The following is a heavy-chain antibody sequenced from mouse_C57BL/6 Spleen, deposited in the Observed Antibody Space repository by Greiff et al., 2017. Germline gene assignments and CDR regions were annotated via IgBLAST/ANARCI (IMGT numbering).Heavy chain of an antibody. CDR1: GYTFTSYG. CDR3: ARNYYGSSYSYFDV. CDR2: IYPRSGNT. D-gene: IGHD1-1*01. V-gene: IGHV1-81*01. Sequence: VQLQQSGAELARPGASVKLSCKASGYTFTSYGISWVKQRTGQGLEWIGEIYPRSGNTYYNEKFKGKATLTADKSSSTAYMELRSLTSEDSAVYFGARNYYGSSYSYFDVWGTGTTVTVSS. J-gene: IGHJ1*03.